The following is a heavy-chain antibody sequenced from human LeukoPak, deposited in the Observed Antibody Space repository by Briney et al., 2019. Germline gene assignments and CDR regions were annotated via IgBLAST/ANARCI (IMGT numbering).Heavy chain of an antibody. CDR1: GGSISSTSYY. J-gene: IGHJ4*02. Sequence: PSETLSLTCTVSGGSISSTSYYWGWFRQPPGKGLEWIGHVYYAGSTYYNESLKSRLTISVDTSRNQFFLKLISVTAADTAMYYCARDHKASDYWGQGTLVTVSS. V-gene: IGHV4-39*07. CDR2: VYYAGST. CDR3: ARDHKASDY.